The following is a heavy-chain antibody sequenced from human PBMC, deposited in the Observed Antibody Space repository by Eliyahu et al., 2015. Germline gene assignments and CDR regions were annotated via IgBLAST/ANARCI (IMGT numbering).Heavy chain of an antibody. CDR2: ISGYNGNT. CDR1: GYXFTSXG. V-gene: IGHV1-18*01. CDR3: ARDNPPDSSTWYGATDY. D-gene: IGHD6-13*01. J-gene: IGHJ4*02. Sequence: QVQLVQSGAEVXXPGASVXVSCKASGYXFTSXGISWVRQAPGQGLEWMGWISGYNGNTNXVQKFQGRVTMTTDTSTSTAYMELRSLRSDDTAVYYCARDNPPDSSTWYGATDYWGQGTLVTVSS.